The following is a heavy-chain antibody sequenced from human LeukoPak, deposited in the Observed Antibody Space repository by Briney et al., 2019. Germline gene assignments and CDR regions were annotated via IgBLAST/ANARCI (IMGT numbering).Heavy chain of an antibody. Sequence: SVKVSCKASGGTFSSYTISWVRQAPGQGLEWMGRIIPILGIANYAQKFQGRVTITADKSTSTAYMELSSLRSEDTAVYYCARQFTGSPAQDYRGQGTLVTVSS. CDR1: GGTFSSYT. CDR2: IIPILGIA. D-gene: IGHD5-24*01. J-gene: IGHJ4*02. CDR3: ARQFTGSPAQDY. V-gene: IGHV1-69*02.